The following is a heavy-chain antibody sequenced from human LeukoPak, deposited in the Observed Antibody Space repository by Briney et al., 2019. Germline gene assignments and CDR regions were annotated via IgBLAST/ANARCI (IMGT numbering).Heavy chain of an antibody. Sequence: GGSLRLSCAASGFTFSSYSMNWVRQAPGKGLEWVSSISSSSAYIYYADSMKGRFTISRDNSKNTLYLQVNSLRAEDTAVYYCAKVSSGWDNWGQGTLVTVSS. CDR2: ISSSSAYI. V-gene: IGHV3-21*04. J-gene: IGHJ4*02. CDR3: AKVSSGWDN. CDR1: GFTFSSYS. D-gene: IGHD6-19*01.